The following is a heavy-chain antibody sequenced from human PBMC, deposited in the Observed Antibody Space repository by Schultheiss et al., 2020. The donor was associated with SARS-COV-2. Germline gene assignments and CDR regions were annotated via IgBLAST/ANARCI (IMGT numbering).Heavy chain of an antibody. V-gene: IGHV1-2*06. J-gene: IGHJ4*02. CDR1: GYTFTGYY. D-gene: IGHD5-24*01. CDR2: INPNSGGT. Sequence: ASVKVSCKASGYTFTGYYMHWVRQAPGQGLEWMGRINPNSGGTNYAQKFQGRVTMTRDKSTSTAYMELSSLRSEDTAVYYCAAEPDGYNYFHYWGQGTLVTVSS. CDR3: AAEPDGYNYFHY.